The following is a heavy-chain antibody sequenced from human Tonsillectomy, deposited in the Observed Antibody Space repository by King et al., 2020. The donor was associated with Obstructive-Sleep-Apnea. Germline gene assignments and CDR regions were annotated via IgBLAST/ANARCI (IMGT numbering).Heavy chain of an antibody. CDR2: IFSHDEK. CDR1: GFSLSNARMS. J-gene: IGHJ4*02. CDR3: ARIFQGPSRDLDY. Sequence: TLKESGPVLVKPTETLTLTCTVSGFSLSNARMSVSWVRHPPGKALEWLAHIFSHDEKSYRPSLKSRLTISKDTSKNQVVLTMTNMDPVDTATYYCARIFQGPSRDLDYWGQGTLVTVSS. D-gene: IGHD2-21*02. V-gene: IGHV2-26*01.